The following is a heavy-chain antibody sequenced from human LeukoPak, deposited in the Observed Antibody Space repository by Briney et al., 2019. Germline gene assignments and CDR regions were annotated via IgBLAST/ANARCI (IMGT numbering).Heavy chain of an antibody. J-gene: IGHJ4*02. CDR2: LDQDGSEK. CDR3: AKVGSSPYVDY. Sequence: PGGSLRLSCATSRFTFSMYWMSWVRQAPGKGLEWVANLDQDGSEKYYVDSVKGRFTISRDNSKNTLYLQMNSLRAEDTAVYYCAKVGSSPYVDYWGQGTLVTVSS. V-gene: IGHV3-7*03. CDR1: RFTFSMYW. D-gene: IGHD6-6*01.